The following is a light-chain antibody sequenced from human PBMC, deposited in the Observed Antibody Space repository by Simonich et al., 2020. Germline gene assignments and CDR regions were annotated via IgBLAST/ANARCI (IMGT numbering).Light chain of an antibody. CDR2: AAS. CDR1: QGISSY. V-gene: IGKV1-9*01. J-gene: IGKJ1*01. CDR3: QQLNSYPWT. Sequence: DIQLTQSPSFLSASVGDRVTITCRASQGISSYLAWYQQKPGKAPKLLIDAASTWQSGVPSRFSGSGSGTEFTLTISSLQPEDFATYYCQQLNSYPWTFGQGTKVEIK.